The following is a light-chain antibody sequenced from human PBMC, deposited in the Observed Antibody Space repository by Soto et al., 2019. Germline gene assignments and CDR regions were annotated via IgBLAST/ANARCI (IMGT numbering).Light chain of an antibody. Sequence: DIQMTQSPSTLSASVGDTVTITCRASQSISSWLAWYQQKPGKAPKLLIYDASSLESGVPSRFSGSGSGTEFTLTISILQPDDFATYYCQQYNSWWTFGQGTKVAIK. CDR1: QSISSW. CDR2: DAS. CDR3: QQYNSWWT. V-gene: IGKV1-5*01. J-gene: IGKJ1*01.